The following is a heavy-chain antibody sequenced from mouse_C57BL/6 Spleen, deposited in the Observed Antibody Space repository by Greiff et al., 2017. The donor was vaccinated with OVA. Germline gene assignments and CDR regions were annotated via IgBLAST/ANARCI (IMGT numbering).Heavy chain of an antibody. CDR1: GYTFTSYW. V-gene: IGHV1-50*01. D-gene: IGHD4-1*01. CDR3: ARGELGRAMDY. CDR2: IDPSDSYT. Sequence: QVQLQQSGAELVKPGASVKLSCKASGYTFTSYWMQWVKQRPGQGLEWIGEIDPSDSYTNYNQKFKGKATLTVDTSSSTAYLQLSSLTSEESAVYYCARGELGRAMDYWGQGTSVTVSS. J-gene: IGHJ4*01.